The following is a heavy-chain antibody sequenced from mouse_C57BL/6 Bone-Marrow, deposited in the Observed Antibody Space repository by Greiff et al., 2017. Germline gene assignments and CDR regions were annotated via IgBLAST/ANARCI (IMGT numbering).Heavy chain of an antibody. J-gene: IGHJ2*01. Sequence: EVMLVESGEGLVKPGGSLKLSCAASGFTCSSYAMSWVRQTPEKRLEWVAYISSGGDYIYYADTVKGRFTISRDNARNTLYLQMSSLKSEDTAMYYCTRNYYDYDGAYYFDYWGQGTTLTVSA. CDR2: ISSGGDYI. V-gene: IGHV5-9-1*02. CDR1: GFTCSSYA. CDR3: TRNYYDYDGAYYFDY. D-gene: IGHD2-4*01.